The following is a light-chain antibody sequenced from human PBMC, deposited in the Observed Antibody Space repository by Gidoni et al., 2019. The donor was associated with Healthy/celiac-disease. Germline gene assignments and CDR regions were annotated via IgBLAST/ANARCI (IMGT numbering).Light chain of an antibody. CDR1: QSVSNSY. CDR2: DAS. Sequence: EIVLTQSPATLSLSPGERATLSCGASQSVSNSYLAWYQQKPGLAPRILIYDASSRATGIPDRFSGSGSGTDFTLTISRLEPEDFAVYYCQQYGSSPGLTFGGGTKVEIK. V-gene: IGKV3D-20*01. CDR3: QQYGSSPGLT. J-gene: IGKJ4*01.